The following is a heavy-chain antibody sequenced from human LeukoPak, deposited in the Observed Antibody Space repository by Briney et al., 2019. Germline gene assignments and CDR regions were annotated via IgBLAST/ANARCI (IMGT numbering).Heavy chain of an antibody. J-gene: IGHJ5*02. V-gene: IGHV4-34*01. CDR1: GGSFSGYY. CDR2: INHSGST. D-gene: IGHD6-13*01. Sequence: SETLSLTCAVYGGSFSGYYWSWIRQPPGKGLEWIGEINHSGSTNYNPSLKSRVTISVDTSKNQFSLKLCSVTAADTAVYYCARELTLAVHQFAYSSSWYEGWFDPWGQGTLVTVSS. CDR3: ARELTLAVHQFAYSSSWYEGWFDP.